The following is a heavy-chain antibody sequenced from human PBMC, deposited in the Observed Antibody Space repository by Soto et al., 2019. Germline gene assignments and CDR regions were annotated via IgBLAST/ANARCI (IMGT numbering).Heavy chain of an antibody. CDR2: IYYRGST. Sequence: SETLSLTCTVSGGSITGYYWTWIRQPPGKGLEWIGYIYYRGSTNYSPSLKSRVTISVDTSKNQFSLNLTSATAADTAVYYCARSGDSYDFTDYWGQGTMVTVYS. D-gene: IGHD3-16*01. CDR3: ARSGDSYDFTDY. CDR1: GGSITGYY. J-gene: IGHJ4*02. V-gene: IGHV4-59*01.